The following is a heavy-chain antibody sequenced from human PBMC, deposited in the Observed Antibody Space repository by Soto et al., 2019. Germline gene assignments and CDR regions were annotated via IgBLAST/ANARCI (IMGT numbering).Heavy chain of an antibody. V-gene: IGHV4-59*08. CDR3: AGDIRSGSYRFDY. CDR2: IYDSGST. CDR1: GASVSHGY. J-gene: IGHJ4*02. D-gene: IGHD1-26*01. Sequence: SETLSLTCNVSGASVSHGYWSWLRQPPGKGLEWIGYIYDSGSTIYNPSLKSRVTISVDRPNNQFSLKLSSVTAADTAIYYCAGDIRSGSYRFDYWGQGTLVTVSS.